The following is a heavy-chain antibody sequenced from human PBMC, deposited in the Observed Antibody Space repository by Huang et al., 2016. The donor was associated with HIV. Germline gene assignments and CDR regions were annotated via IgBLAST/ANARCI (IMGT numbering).Heavy chain of an antibody. D-gene: IGHD6-6*01. J-gene: IGHJ4*02. CDR1: GDTFTDST. CDR3: ARDWSFGSSTSPAD. V-gene: IGHV1-2*02. CDR2: INPKRGGT. Sequence: QVQLVQSGAEVKNPGASVRVSCTASGDTFTDSTIHWVRQAPGQGLECMGWINPKRGGTIDAQRFQGRITMTRDTTISTVHMDLRRIQSDDTAVYFWARDWSFGSSTSPADWGQGTLVTVSS.